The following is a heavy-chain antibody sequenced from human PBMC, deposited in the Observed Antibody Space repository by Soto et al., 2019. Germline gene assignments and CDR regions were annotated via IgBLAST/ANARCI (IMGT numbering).Heavy chain of an antibody. D-gene: IGHD2-2*01. CDR2: IYYTGSI. J-gene: IGHJ5*02. Sequence: PSETLSLPCSVSGGSISSSNYYWGWIRQPPGKGLEWMGTIYYTGSIYYNPSLKSRVTISVDTSRNQFSLELSSVTAADTAVYYCARQGRCSISSCYDVGSPYNYFNPWGQGTLVTVSS. CDR3: ARQGRCSISSCYDVGSPYNYFNP. CDR1: GGSISSSNYY. V-gene: IGHV4-39*01.